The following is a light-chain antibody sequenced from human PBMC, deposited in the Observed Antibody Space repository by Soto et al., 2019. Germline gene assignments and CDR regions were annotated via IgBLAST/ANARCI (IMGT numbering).Light chain of an antibody. V-gene: IGKV3-15*01. CDR1: QSVSSN. J-gene: IGKJ3*01. CDR2: GAS. Sequence: IVMTQSPATLSVSPGERAILSCRASQSVSSNLAWYQQKPGQAPRLLIYGASTRATGIPARFSGSGSGTEFTLIISSLQSEDFAIYYCQQYTNWPHFVPGTKVDIK. CDR3: QQYTNWPH.